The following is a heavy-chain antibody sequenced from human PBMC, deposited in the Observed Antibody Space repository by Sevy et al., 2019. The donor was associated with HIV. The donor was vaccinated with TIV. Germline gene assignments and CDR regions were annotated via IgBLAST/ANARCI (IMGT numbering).Heavy chain of an antibody. Sequence: GGSLRLSCAASGFTFSDYFMTWIRQAPGKGLEWVSHISGSGITTHYADSVKGRFIVSRDNAKNSLYLQMNSLRAEDTAVFYCAAGVGAAPGDYWGQGTLVTVSS. CDR1: GFTFSDYF. CDR2: ISGSGITT. D-gene: IGHD2-15*01. CDR3: AAGVGAAPGDY. J-gene: IGHJ4*02. V-gene: IGHV3-11*01.